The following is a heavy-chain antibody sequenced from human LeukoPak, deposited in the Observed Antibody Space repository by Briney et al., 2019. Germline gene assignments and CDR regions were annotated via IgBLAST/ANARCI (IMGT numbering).Heavy chain of an antibody. D-gene: IGHD2-2*01. CDR3: AREVRGGVVVPAAPTYYYYYMDV. CDR1: GFTFSTYW. Sequence: GGSLRLSCAASGFTFSTYWFHWVRQVPGKGLEWVSYISSSGSTIYYADSVKGRFTISRDNAKNSLYLQMNSLRAEDTAVYYCAREVRGGVVVPAAPTYYYYYMDVWGKGTTVTVSS. J-gene: IGHJ6*03. V-gene: IGHV3-48*04. CDR2: ISSSGSTI.